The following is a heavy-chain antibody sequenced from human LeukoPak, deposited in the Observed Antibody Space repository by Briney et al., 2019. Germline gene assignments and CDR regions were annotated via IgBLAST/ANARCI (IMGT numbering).Heavy chain of an antibody. CDR3: AKADATIGGAFDI. Sequence: GGSLRLSCSASGFIFKNYAMSWVRQATGKGLEWVSIISGTSDTTRYGDSVRGRFTTSRDNPRNTLYLQMNSLRDDDTAVYYCAKADATIGGAFDIWGQGTMVIVSS. CDR1: GFIFKNYA. J-gene: IGHJ3*02. D-gene: IGHD1-1*01. CDR2: ISGTSDTT. V-gene: IGHV3-23*01.